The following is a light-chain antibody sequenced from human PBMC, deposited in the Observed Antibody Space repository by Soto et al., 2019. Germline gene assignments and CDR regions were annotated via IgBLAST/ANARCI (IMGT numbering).Light chain of an antibody. J-gene: IGLJ2*01. CDR1: YSNVGTGYD. CDR2: GHN. Sequence: QSVLTQPPSASGTPGQRVTISCSGSYSNVGTGYDVHWYQQLPGTAPKLLIYGHNNRPSGVPDRFSASKSGTSASLAITGLQAEDEADYYCQSYDTSLSGSLVFGGGTKVTVL. V-gene: IGLV1-40*01. CDR3: QSYDTSLSGSLV.